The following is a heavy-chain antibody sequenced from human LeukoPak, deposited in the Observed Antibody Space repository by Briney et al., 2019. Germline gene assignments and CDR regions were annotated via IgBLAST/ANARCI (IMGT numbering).Heavy chain of an antibody. CDR1: GGSISSGGYY. Sequence: PSQTLSLTCTVSGGSISSGGYYWSWIRQHPGKGLEWIGYIYYSGSTYYNPSLKSRVTISVDTSKNQFSLKLSSVTAADTAVYYCAIGWGVVLGYFQHWGQGTLVTVSS. D-gene: IGHD3-16*01. CDR2: IYYSGST. V-gene: IGHV4-31*03. J-gene: IGHJ1*01. CDR3: AIGWGVVLGYFQH.